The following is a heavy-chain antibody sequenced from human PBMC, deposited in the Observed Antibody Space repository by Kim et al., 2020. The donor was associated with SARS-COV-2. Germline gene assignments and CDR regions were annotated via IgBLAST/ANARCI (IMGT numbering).Heavy chain of an antibody. V-gene: IGHV4-30-4*01. CDR1: GGSISSGDYY. CDR3: ARGVGYCSSTSCYSNWFDP. J-gene: IGHJ5*02. CDR2: IYYSGST. D-gene: IGHD2-2*01. Sequence: SETLSLTCTVSGGSISSGDYYWSWIRQPPGKGLEWIGYIYYSGSTYYNPSLKSRVTISVDTSKNQFSLKLSSVTAADTAVYYCARGVGYCSSTSCYSNWFDPWGQRALVTVSS.